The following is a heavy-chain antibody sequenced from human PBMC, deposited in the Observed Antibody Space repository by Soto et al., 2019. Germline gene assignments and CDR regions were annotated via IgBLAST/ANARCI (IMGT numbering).Heavy chain of an antibody. Sequence: ASVKVSCKTSGYTFTSFGISWVRQAPGQGLEWMGWITTDKGKTNYAQKFQGRVTMTTDTSTSTAYMELRGLRSDDTAVYYCATRSPAFDYWGQGTLVTVSS. V-gene: IGHV1-18*01. CDR3: ATRSPAFDY. CDR1: GYTFTSFG. CDR2: ITTDKGKT. J-gene: IGHJ4*02.